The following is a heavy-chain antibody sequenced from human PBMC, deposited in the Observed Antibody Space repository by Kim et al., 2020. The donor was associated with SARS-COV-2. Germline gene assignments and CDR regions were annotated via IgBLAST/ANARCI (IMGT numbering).Heavy chain of an antibody. D-gene: IGHD2-21*02. CDR3: ARPRVTAIYWYFDL. Sequence: SETLSLTCTVSGGSISSSSYYWGWIRQPPGKGLEWIGSIYYSGSTYYNPSLKSRVTISVDTSKNQFSLKLSSVTAADTAVYYCARPRVTAIYWYFDLWGRGTLVTVSS. J-gene: IGHJ2*01. CDR1: GGSISSSSYY. V-gene: IGHV4-39*01. CDR2: IYYSGST.